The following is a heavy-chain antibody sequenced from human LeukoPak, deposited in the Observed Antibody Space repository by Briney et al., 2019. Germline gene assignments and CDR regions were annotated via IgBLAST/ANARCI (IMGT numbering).Heavy chain of an antibody. D-gene: IGHD3-22*01. CDR1: GFTFSSHA. J-gene: IGHJ4*02. CDR3: AKEDYYVSSGYYPLGY. V-gene: IGHV3-23*01. CDR2: ISDSGGST. Sequence: GGSLRLSCAASGFTFSSHAMSWVRQSPEKGLEWVSAISDSGGSTYYADSVKGRFTISRDNSKNTLYLQMNSLRAEDTAVYYCAKEDYYVSSGYYPLGYWGQGTLVTVSS.